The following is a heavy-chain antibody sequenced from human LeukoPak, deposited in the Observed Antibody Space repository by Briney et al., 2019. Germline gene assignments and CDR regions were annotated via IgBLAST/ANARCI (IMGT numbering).Heavy chain of an antibody. CDR3: ARMIDYNYGYAFDY. J-gene: IGHJ4*02. CDR1: GFTLSSYT. D-gene: IGHD5-18*01. CDR2: MSTSGSI. V-gene: IGHV3-48*02. Sequence: GSLRLSCAASGFTLSSYTMNWVRQAPGKGLEWVSYMSTSGSISYADSVKGRFTISRDNAKNSLYLQMNSLRDEDTAVYYCARMIDYNYGYAFDYWGQGTLVTVSS.